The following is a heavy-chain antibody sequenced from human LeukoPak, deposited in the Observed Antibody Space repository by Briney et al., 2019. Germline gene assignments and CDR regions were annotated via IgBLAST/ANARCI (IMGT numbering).Heavy chain of an antibody. CDR1: GGSISSNNYY. CDR3: ASSPSGYWWNFDC. D-gene: IGHD3-22*01. V-gene: IGHV4-39*01. Sequence: SETLSLTCTVSGGSISSNNYYWGWIRQPPGKGLEWIGSIYYSGSTYNNPSLKSRVTISVDTTKNQFSPKLTSVTAADTAVYYCASSPSGYWWNFDCWGQGTLVTVSS. CDR2: IYYSGST. J-gene: IGHJ4*02.